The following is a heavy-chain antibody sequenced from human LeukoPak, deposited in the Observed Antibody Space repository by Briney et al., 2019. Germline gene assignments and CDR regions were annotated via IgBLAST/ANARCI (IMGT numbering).Heavy chain of an antibody. J-gene: IGHJ4*02. CDR1: GFTFSSYS. V-gene: IGHV3-21*01. D-gene: IGHD6-19*01. Sequence: PGGSLRLSCAASGFTFSSYSMNWVRQAPEKGLEWVSSISSSSSYIYYADSVKGRFTISRDNAKNSLYLQMNSLRAEDTAVYYCVRERVSSGWSFDNWGQGTLVTVSS. CDR3: VRERVSSGWSFDN. CDR2: ISSSSSYI.